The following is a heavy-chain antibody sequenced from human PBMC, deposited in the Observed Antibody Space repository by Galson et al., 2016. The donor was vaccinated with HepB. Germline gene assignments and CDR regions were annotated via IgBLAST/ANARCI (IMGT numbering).Heavy chain of an antibody. D-gene: IGHD3-10*01. J-gene: IGHJ5*02. CDR3: ARDIGTWSGGGGWFDP. CDR2: ISTHNGNT. V-gene: IGHV1-18*01. Sequence: SVKVSCKASGYMFKNNNYGFSWVRPAPGQGLEWMGWISTHNGNTNYAQRLQGRVTMTTDTSTTTAYMELRSLTSDDTAIYYCARDIGTWSGGGGWFDPWGQGTLVTVSA. CDR1: GYMFKNNNYG.